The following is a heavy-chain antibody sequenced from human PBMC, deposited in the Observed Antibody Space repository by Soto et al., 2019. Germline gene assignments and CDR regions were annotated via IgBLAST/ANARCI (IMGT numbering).Heavy chain of an antibody. CDR3: ARDLNRGGTFDI. D-gene: IGHD3-16*01. V-gene: IGHV1-24*01. J-gene: IGHJ3*02. Sequence: ASVKVSCKVSGYTLTELSMHWVRQAPGKGLEWMGGFDPEDGETIYAQKFQGRVTITRDTSASTAYMELSSLRSEDTAVYYCARDLNRGGTFDIWGQGTMVTVS. CDR1: GYTLTELS. CDR2: FDPEDGET.